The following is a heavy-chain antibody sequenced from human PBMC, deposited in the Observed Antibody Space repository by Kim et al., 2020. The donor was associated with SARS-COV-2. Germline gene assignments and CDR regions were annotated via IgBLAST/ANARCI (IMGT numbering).Heavy chain of an antibody. J-gene: IGHJ4*02. V-gene: IGHV3-15*01. CDR3: TTARYNWNYGTRFDY. CDR2: IKSKTDGGTT. D-gene: IGHD1-7*01. Sequence: GGSLRLSCAASGFTFSNAWMSWVRQAPGKRLEWVGRIKSKTDGGTTDYAAPVKGRFTISRDDSKNTLYLQMNSLKTEDTAVYYCTTARYNWNYGTRFDYWGQGTLVTVSS. CDR1: GFTFSNAW.